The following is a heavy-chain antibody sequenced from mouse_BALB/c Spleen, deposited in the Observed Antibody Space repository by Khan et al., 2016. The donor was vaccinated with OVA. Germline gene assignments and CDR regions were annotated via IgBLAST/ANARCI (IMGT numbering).Heavy chain of an antibody. CDR3: ARRDYYGYYWFFDV. Sequence: EVQLQQSGPELVKPGASVKISCKTSGYTFTEYTMHWVKQSHGKSLEWIGRINPNNGGTSYNQKFKGKATLTVDKSSSTAYMALRSLTSEDSAVYYGARRDYYGYYWFFDVWGAGTTVTVSS. J-gene: IGHJ1*01. V-gene: IGHV1-22*01. CDR2: INPNNGGT. D-gene: IGHD1-2*01. CDR1: GYTFTEYT.